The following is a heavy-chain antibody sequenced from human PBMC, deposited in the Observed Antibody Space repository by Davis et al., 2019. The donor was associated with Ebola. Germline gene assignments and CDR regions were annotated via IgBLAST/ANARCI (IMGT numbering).Heavy chain of an antibody. J-gene: IGHJ4*02. D-gene: IGHD6-19*01. Sequence: MPSETLSLTCTVSGGSISNSYWWSWVRQPPGKGLEWIGEIFHSGNTNYNPSLKSRVTISVDESKNQFSLKLSSVSAADTAVYYCATSSDNSAWYLDYWGQGTLVTVSS. V-gene: IGHV4-4*02. CDR1: GGSISNSYW. CDR2: IFHSGNT. CDR3: ATSSDNSAWYLDY.